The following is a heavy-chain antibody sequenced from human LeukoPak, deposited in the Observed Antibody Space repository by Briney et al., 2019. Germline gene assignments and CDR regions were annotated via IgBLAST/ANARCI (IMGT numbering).Heavy chain of an antibody. D-gene: IGHD1-26*01. Sequence: GGSLRLSCAASGITVENYAMHWVRQAPGKGLEWVSGINWNSRNIGYEDAVKGRFTISRDNAKNSLFLQMNSLKPEDTAMYFCAKANSGTYSGTFDIWGQGTMVTVSS. CDR2: INWNSRNI. J-gene: IGHJ3*02. CDR1: GITVENYA. CDR3: AKANSGTYSGTFDI. V-gene: IGHV3-9*01.